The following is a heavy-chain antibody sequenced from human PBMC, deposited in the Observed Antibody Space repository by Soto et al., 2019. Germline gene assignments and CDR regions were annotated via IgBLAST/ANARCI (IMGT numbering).Heavy chain of an antibody. D-gene: IGHD2-15*01. CDR1: GGTFSSYA. V-gene: IGHV1-69*13. J-gene: IGHJ5*02. CDR3: ARVRSLGYCSGGSCYRFDP. Sequence: SVKVSCKASGGTFSSYAISWVRQAPGQGLEWMGGIIPIFGTANYAQKFQGRVTITADESTSTAYMELSSLRSEDTAVYYCARVRSLGYCSGGSCYRFDPWGQGTLVTVSS. CDR2: IIPIFGTA.